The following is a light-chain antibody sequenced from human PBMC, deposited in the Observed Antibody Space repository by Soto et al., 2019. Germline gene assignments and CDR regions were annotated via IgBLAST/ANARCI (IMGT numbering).Light chain of an antibody. CDR3: QQYGSSLWT. J-gene: IGKJ1*01. CDR1: QSVSSSY. Sequence: EIVLTQSPGTLSLSPGERATLSCRASQSVSSSYLAWYQQKPGQAPRLLIYGESSRATGIPDRFSGSGSGPDFTLTISRLEPEDFAVYYCQQYGSSLWTFGQGTKVEIK. CDR2: GES. V-gene: IGKV3-20*01.